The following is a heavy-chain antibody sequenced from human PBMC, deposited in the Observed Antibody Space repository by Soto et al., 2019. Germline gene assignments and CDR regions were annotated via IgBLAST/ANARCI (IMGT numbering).Heavy chain of an antibody. Sequence: QVQLQESGPGLVKPSQTLSLTCTVSGGSISNGDFFWNWIRRPPGKGLEWIGYMYYSGTTSYNPSLKRRVSMSIDTSKNQLSLNLTSVTAADTAVYYCARRYYYDTRGFYGFDSWGQGTLVSVSS. CDR1: GGSISNGDFF. J-gene: IGHJ4*02. CDR2: MYYSGTT. V-gene: IGHV4-30-4*01. CDR3: ARRYYYDTRGFYGFDS. D-gene: IGHD3-22*01.